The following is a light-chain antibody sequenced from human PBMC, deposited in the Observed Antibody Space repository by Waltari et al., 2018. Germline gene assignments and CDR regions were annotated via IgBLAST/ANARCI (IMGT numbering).Light chain of an antibody. CDR3: QQHYSPPQT. V-gene: IGKV4-1*01. CDR2: WAS. Sequence: DIVMTQSPDSLAVSLGERATINCKSSQSILYSSNSKNYLAWYQHKPGQPPKLLIYWASTRESGVPDRFSGSGSGTDFTLTISSLQAEDVAVYYCQQHYSPPQTFGQGTKVEIK. CDR1: QSILYSSNSKNY. J-gene: IGKJ1*01.